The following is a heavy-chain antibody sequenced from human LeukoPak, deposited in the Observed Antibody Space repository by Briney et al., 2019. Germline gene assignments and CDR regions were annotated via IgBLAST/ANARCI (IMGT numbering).Heavy chain of an antibody. J-gene: IGHJ4*02. CDR3: ARDLRGQLWTYYFDY. CDR2: INTNTGNP. D-gene: IGHD5-18*01. Sequence: ASVKVSCKASGYTFTSYAMNWVRQAPGQGLEWMGCINTNTGNPTYAQGFTGRFVFSLDTSVSTAYLQISSLKAEDTAVYYCARDLRGQLWTYYFDYWGQGTLVTVSS. CDR1: GYTFTSYA. V-gene: IGHV7-4-1*02.